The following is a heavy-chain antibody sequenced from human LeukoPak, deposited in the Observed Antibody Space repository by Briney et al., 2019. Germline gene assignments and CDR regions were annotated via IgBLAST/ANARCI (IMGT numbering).Heavy chain of an antibody. J-gene: IGHJ5*02. CDR2: ISDSGGST. Sequence: GGSLRLSCAASGLTFSNYAMSWVRQAPGKGLEWVSGISDSGGSTYYADSVKGRFIISRDNSKNTLFLQMNSLRAEDTALYYCAKGGSGYFLDLWGQGTLVTVSS. V-gene: IGHV3-23*01. CDR1: GLTFSNYA. CDR3: AKGGSGYFLDL. D-gene: IGHD2/OR15-2a*01.